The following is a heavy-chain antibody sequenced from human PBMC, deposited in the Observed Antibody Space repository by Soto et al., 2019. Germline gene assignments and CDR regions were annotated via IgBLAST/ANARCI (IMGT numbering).Heavy chain of an antibody. Sequence: QVQLVQSGAEVKKPGASVKVSCKASGNTFTSYSMHWVRQAPGQRLEWMGWINAGNGKTKYSQKFQGRVTITRDTSASTAYMELSSLRFEDTAVYYCARYRNYYDYFYAMDVWGQGTTVTVSS. D-gene: IGHD1-7*01. J-gene: IGHJ6*02. V-gene: IGHV1-3*01. CDR2: INAGNGKT. CDR1: GNTFTSYS. CDR3: ARYRNYYDYFYAMDV.